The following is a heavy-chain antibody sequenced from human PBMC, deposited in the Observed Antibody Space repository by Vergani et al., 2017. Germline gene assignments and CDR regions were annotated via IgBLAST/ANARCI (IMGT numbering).Heavy chain of an antibody. Sequence: QVQLQESGPGLVKPSQTLSLTCTVSGGSISSGSYYWSWIRQPAGKGLEWIGRIYTSGSTNYNPSLKSRVTISVDTSKNQFSLKLSSVTAADTAVYYCARHTRRGEDPTFDYWGQGTLVTVSS. CDR1: GGSISSGSYY. CDR2: IYTSGST. CDR3: ARHTRRGEDPTFDY. J-gene: IGHJ4*02. V-gene: IGHV4-61*02. D-gene: IGHD3-10*01.